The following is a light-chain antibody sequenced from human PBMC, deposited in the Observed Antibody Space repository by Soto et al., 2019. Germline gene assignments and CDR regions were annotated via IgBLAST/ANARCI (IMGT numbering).Light chain of an antibody. V-gene: IGKV3-15*01. Sequence: EIVMTQSPATLSVSPGERATLSCMASQSVSNNLAWYQQKPGQAPRLLSYFASHRATGIPARFSGSGSGTQFTLTITSLQSEDVAVYYCQHYDEWPLTFGGGTKVETK. J-gene: IGKJ4*01. CDR2: FAS. CDR3: QHYDEWPLT. CDR1: QSVSNN.